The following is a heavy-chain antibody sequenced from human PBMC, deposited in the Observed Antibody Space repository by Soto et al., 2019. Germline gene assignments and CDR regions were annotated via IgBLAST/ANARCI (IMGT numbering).Heavy chain of an antibody. CDR3: ARDRYIPPTGIFDC. CDR2: ISSSSSSI. Sequence: XGSLRLPCAAAGVAFSSYEMNWVRLAPGKGLEWVSYISSSSSSIDYADSVKGRFTISRDNAKDSLYLQMNSLRAEDTAVYYCARDRYIPPTGIFDCWGQGPLVTVSS. V-gene: IGHV3-48*03. CDR1: GVAFSSYE. D-gene: IGHD5-18*01. J-gene: IGHJ4*02.